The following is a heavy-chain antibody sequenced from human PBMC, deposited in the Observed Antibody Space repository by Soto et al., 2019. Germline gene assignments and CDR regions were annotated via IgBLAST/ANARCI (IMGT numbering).Heavy chain of an antibody. CDR2: IKSKTDGGTT. CDR1: GFTFSNAW. CDR3: TTETNITIFGVVIGSDY. D-gene: IGHD3-3*01. Sequence: EVQLVESGGGLVKPGGSLRLSCAASGFTFSNAWMSWVRQAPGKGLEWVGRIKSKTDGGTTDYAAPVKGRFTISRDDSKNTLYLQMNSLKTEDTAVYYCTTETNITIFGVVIGSDYWGQGTLVTVSS. V-gene: IGHV3-15*01. J-gene: IGHJ4*02.